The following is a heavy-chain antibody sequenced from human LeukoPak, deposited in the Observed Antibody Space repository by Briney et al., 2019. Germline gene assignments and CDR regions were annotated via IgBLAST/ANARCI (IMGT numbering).Heavy chain of an antibody. D-gene: IGHD6-6*01. CDR1: GYTFTTYG. V-gene: IGHV1-18*03. Sequence: ASVKVSCKASGYTFTTYGITWVRQAPGQGLEWMGWISAYNGNTNYAQKFQGRVTMTTDTPASTAYMELRSLRSDDMAVYYCARDLIAVRPGWFDPWGQGTLVTVSS. CDR3: ARDLIAVRPGWFDP. CDR2: ISAYNGNT. J-gene: IGHJ5*02.